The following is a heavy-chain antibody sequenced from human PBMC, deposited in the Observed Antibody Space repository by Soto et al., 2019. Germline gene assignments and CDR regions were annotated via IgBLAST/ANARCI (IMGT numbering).Heavy chain of an antibody. V-gene: IGHV3-74*01. J-gene: IGHJ4*02. CDR3: ARDLRPTDY. D-gene: IGHD6-6*01. CDR1: GFTFSTYW. CDR2: ISSDGSTT. Sequence: EVQLVESGGGLVQPGGSLRLSCAASGFTFSTYWMHWVRQTPGKGLVWVSRISSDGSTTHYADSVKGRFTISRDNAKDTLYLQMNSLRAEDTAVYYCARDLRPTDYWGQGTLVTVSS.